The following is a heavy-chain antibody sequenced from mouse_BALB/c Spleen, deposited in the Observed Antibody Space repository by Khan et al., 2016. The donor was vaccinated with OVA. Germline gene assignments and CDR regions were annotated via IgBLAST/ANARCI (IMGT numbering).Heavy chain of an antibody. D-gene: IGHD2-1*01. Sequence: DVHLVESGGGLVQPGGSRKLSCAASGFTFSSFGMHWVRQAPKKGLEWVAYMSSGSSTIYYVDTVKGRFTISRDNPKNTLFLQMTSLRSEDTDMYYGARSGGNFHWYFDVWGAGTSVTVSS. J-gene: IGHJ1*01. CDR3: ARSGGNFHWYFDV. CDR1: GFTFSSFG. V-gene: IGHV5-17*02. CDR2: MSSGSSTI.